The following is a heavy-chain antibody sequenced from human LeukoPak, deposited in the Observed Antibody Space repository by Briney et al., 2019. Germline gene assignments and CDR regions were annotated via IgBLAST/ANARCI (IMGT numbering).Heavy chain of an antibody. CDR2: FYYSGFT. Sequence: PSETLSLTCSVSDDSISRSSYYWGWIRQPPGKGLEWIGTFYYSGFTYYNPSLKNRVTISVDTSKNQFSLKLSSATAEDTAVYYCARLKVGTTHPDYWGQGTLVTVSS. V-gene: IGHV4-39*01. CDR1: DDSISRSSYY. CDR3: ARLKVGTTHPDY. J-gene: IGHJ4*02. D-gene: IGHD1-26*01.